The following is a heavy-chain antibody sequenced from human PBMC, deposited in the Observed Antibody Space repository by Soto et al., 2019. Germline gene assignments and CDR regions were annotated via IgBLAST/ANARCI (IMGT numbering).Heavy chain of an antibody. CDR3: ARLTSGYYYQYYFMDV. CDR1: GGSMNNFY. D-gene: IGHD5-12*01. J-gene: IGHJ6*02. CDR2: IYSSGSS. Sequence: SETLSLTCTVSGGSMNNFYWGWIRQPPGKGLEWIGSIYSSGSSHYNPSLKSRLTISVDTSKSQFSLKLNSVTAADTAVYYCARLTSGYYYQYYFMDVWGQGTTVTVSS. V-gene: IGHV4-39*01.